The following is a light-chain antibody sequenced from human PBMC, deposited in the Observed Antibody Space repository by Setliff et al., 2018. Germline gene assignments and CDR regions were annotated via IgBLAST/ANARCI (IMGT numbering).Light chain of an antibody. CDR2: EVT. CDR1: SSDVGGYDY. CDR3: SAYAGSRNWGV. V-gene: IGLV2-8*01. J-gene: IGLJ1*01. Sequence: QSALTQPPSASGSPGQSVTISCTGTSSDVGGYDYVSWYQQHPGKAPKLILYEVTKRPSGVPDRFSGSKSGNTASLTVSGLQAEDEADYYCSAYAGSRNWGVFGT.